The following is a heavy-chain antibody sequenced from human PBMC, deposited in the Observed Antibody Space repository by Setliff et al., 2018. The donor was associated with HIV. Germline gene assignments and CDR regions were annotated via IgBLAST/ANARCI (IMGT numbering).Heavy chain of an antibody. CDR1: GGSISGYY. D-gene: IGHD3-3*01. J-gene: IGHJ5*02. CDR3: ARGAYYNFWSGYSAGGGSLGP. CDR2: IYYSGST. Sequence: PSETLSLTCSVSGGSISGYYWNWVRQPPGKGLEWMGYIYYSGSTDYNPALKRRVTISLDTSKNQVSLKLSSVTAADTAVYYCARGAYYNFWSGYSAGGGSLGPWGQGTLVTVSS. V-gene: IGHV4-59*01.